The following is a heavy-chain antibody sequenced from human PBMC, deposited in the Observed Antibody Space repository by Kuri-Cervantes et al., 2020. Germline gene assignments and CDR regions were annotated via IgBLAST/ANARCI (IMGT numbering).Heavy chain of an antibody. V-gene: IGHV6-1*01. D-gene: IGHD3-10*01. Sequence: SQTLSLTCAISGDSVSSNSAAWNWIRQSPSRGLEWLGRTYYRPKWYNDYAVSVKSRITINPDTSKNQFSLQLNSVTPEDTAVYYCAREQGDITMVRGVIGQELPECYYYGMDVWGQGTTVTVSS. CDR1: GDSVSSNSAA. CDR2: TYYRPKWYN. J-gene: IGHJ6*02. CDR3: AREQGDITMVRGVIGQELPECYYYGMDV.